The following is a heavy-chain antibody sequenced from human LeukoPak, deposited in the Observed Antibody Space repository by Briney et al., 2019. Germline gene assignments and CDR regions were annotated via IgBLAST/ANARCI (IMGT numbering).Heavy chain of an antibody. CDR1: GGSISSSSYY. V-gene: IGHV4-61*01. CDR2: IYYSGST. Sequence: SETLSLTCTVSGGSISSSSYYWGWIRQPPGKGLEWIGHIYYSGSTTYNPSLKSRVTISVDTSKNRFSLKLSSVTAADTAVYYCARDKSADYWGQGTLITVSS. CDR3: ARDKSADY. J-gene: IGHJ4*02.